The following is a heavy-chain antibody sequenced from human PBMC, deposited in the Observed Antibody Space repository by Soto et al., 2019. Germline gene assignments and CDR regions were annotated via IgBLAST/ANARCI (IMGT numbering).Heavy chain of an antibody. CDR1: GFTFSNAW. CDR2: IKSKTDGGTT. J-gene: IGHJ6*02. D-gene: IGHD4-17*01. Sequence: ESGGGLVKPGGSLRLSCAASGFTFSNAWMNWVRQAPGKGLEWVGRIKSKTDGGTTDYAAPVKGRFTISRDDSKNTLYLQMNSLKTEDTAVYYCTANYGDYDVWYYGMDVWGQGTTVTVSS. V-gene: IGHV3-15*07. CDR3: TANYGDYDVWYYGMDV.